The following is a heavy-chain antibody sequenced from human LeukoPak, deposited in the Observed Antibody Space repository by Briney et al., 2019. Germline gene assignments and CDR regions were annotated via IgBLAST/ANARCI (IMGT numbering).Heavy chain of an antibody. J-gene: IGHJ6*03. CDR1: GGSISSYY. CDR2: IYYSGST. Sequence: SETLSLTYTVSGGSISSYYWSWIRQPPGKGLEWIGYIYYSGSTNYNPSLKSRVTISVDTSKNQFSLKLSSVTAADTAVYYCARIRFYYYYMDVWGKGTTVTISS. V-gene: IGHV4-59*01. CDR3: ARIRFYYYYMDV.